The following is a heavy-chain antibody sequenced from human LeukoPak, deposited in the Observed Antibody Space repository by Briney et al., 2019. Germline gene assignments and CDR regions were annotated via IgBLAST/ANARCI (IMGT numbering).Heavy chain of an antibody. CDR3: ARVVGTYDSSGYYYPSYFDY. D-gene: IGHD3-22*01. V-gene: IGHV4-59*11. CDR2: IYYSGST. Sequence: PSETLSLTCTVSGGSISSHYWSWIRQPPGKGLEWIGYIYYSGSTNYNPSLKRRLTISVDTSKNQFSLKLSPVTAADTAVYYCARVVGTYDSSGYYYPSYFDYWGQGTLVTVSS. J-gene: IGHJ4*02. CDR1: GGSISSHY.